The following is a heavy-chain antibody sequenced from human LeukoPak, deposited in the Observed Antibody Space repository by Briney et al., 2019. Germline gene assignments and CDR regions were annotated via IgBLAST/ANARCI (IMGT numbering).Heavy chain of an antibody. J-gene: IGHJ5*02. CDR1: GFTFSSYE. CDR3: AREGAWGVIGCFHP. Sequence: GGSLRLSCAASGFTFSSYEMNWVRQAPGKGLEWVSYISSSGSTIYYADSVKGRFTISRDNAKNSLYLQMNSLRAEDTAVYSCAREGAWGVIGCFHPWGQVTLVTVSS. V-gene: IGHV3-48*03. D-gene: IGHD3-10*01. CDR2: ISSSGSTI.